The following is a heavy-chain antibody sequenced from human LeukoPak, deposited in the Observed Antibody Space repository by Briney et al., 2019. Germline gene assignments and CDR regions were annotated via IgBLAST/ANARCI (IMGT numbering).Heavy chain of an antibody. J-gene: IGHJ4*02. V-gene: IGHV3-23*01. D-gene: IGHD4-17*01. Sequence: PGGSLRLSCAASGFTFSNYAMSWVRQAPGKGLEWVSPISASGGATYYADSVKGRFTISRDNSKNTLYLQMNSLRAEDTAVYYCAKETVTTGSGDYWGQGTLVTVSS. CDR3: AKETVTTGSGDY. CDR1: GFTFSNYA. CDR2: ISASGGAT.